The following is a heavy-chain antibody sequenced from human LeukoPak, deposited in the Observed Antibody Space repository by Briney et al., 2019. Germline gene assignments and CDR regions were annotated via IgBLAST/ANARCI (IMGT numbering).Heavy chain of an antibody. D-gene: IGHD3-10*01. Sequence: ASVKVSCKASGGTFSSYAISWVRQAPGQGLEWMGWMNPNSGNTGYAQKFQGRVTMTRNTSISTAYMELSSLRSEDTAVYYCAREGSGGYYYYYYYGMDVWGQGTTVTVSS. V-gene: IGHV1-8*02. J-gene: IGHJ6*02. CDR3: AREGSGGYYYYYYYGMDV. CDR1: GGTFSSYA. CDR2: MNPNSGNT.